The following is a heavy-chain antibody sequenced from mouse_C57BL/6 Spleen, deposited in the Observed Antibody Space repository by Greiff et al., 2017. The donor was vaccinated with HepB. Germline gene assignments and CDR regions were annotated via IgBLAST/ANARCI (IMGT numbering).Heavy chain of an antibody. CDR1: GYTFTDYN. Sequence: VQLKQSGPELVKPGASVKIPCKASGYTFTDYNMDWVKQSHGKSLEWIGDINPNNGGTIYNQKFKGKATLTVDKSSSTAYMELRSLTSEDTAVYYCARWYGNYEGGAMDYWGQGTSVTVSS. CDR2: INPNNGGT. D-gene: IGHD2-10*02. V-gene: IGHV1-18*01. J-gene: IGHJ4*01. CDR3: ARWYGNYEGGAMDY.